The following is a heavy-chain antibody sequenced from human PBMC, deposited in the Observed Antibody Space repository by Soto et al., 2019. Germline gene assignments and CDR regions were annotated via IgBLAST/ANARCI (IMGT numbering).Heavy chain of an antibody. V-gene: IGHV3-15*07. J-gene: IGHJ6*02. CDR3: TTDTLYSYGYYYYYGMDV. CDR2: IKSKTDGGTT. CDR1: GFTFSNAW. D-gene: IGHD5-18*01. Sequence: EVQLVESGGGLVKPGGSLRLSCAASGFTFSNAWMNWVRQAPGKGLEWVGRIKSKTDGGTTDYAAPVKGRFTISRDDSKNTLYLQMNSLKTEDTAVYYCTTDTLYSYGYYYYYGMDVWGQGTTVTVSS.